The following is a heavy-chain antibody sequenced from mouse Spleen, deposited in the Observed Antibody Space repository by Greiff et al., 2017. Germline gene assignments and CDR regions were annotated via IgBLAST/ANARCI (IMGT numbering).Heavy chain of an antibody. J-gene: IGHJ1*01. CDR2: INPSTGGT. CDR3: ARVRDWYFDV. Sequence: DVKLQESGPELVKPGASVKISCKASGYSFTGYYMNWVKQSPEKSLEWIGEINPSTGGTTYNQKFKAKATLTVDKSSSTAYMQLKSLTSEDSAVYYCARVRDWYFDVWGAGTTVTVSS. CDR1: GYSFTGYY. V-gene: IGHV1-42*01.